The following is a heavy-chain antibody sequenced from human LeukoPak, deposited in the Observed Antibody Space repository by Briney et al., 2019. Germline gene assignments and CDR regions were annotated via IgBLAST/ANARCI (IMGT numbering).Heavy chain of an antibody. CDR1: GFTVSSNY. D-gene: IGHD6-19*01. Sequence: PGGSLRLSCGASGFTVSSNYMSWVRQAPGKGLEWVSVIYSGGSTYYADSVKGRFTISRDNSKNTLYLQMNSLRAEDTAVYYCARGVAVAARLAYWGQGTLVTVSS. V-gene: IGHV3-66*01. J-gene: IGHJ4*02. CDR3: ARGVAVAARLAY. CDR2: IYSGGST.